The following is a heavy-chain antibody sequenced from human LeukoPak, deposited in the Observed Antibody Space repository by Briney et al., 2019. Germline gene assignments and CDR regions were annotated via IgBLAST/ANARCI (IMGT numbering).Heavy chain of an antibody. CDR2: IFYGEST. Sequence: SETLSLTCSVSAGSISNGDYYWGWIRQAPGKGLEWVGCIFYGESTHYNPSLKSRATISVDTSKNQFSLKLTSVTAADAAIYYCARQLPTAAADTRGYFDYWGQGTVVTVSS. CDR3: ARQLPTAAADTRGYFDY. V-gene: IGHV4-39*01. CDR1: AGSISNGDYY. J-gene: IGHJ4*01. D-gene: IGHD6-25*01.